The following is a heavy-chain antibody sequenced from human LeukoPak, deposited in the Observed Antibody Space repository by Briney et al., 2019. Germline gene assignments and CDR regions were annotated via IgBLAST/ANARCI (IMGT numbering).Heavy chain of an antibody. Sequence: GGSLRLSCAASGFTFSSYSMNWVRQAPGKGLEWVSSISSSSSYIYYADSVKGRFTISRDNAKNSLYLQMNSLRAEDTAVYYCARYKSLRNSGSCPLGAFDIWGQGTMVTVSS. D-gene: IGHD1-26*01. V-gene: IGHV3-21*01. J-gene: IGHJ3*02. CDR1: GFTFSSYS. CDR3: ARYKSLRNSGSCPLGAFDI. CDR2: ISSSSSYI.